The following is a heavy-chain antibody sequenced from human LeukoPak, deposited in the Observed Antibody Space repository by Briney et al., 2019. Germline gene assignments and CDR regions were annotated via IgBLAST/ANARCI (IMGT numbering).Heavy chain of an antibody. D-gene: IGHD2-15*01. Sequence: SETLSLTCAVSGASISSSYWWSWVRQPPGKGLEWIGEIHHSGSTKYNPSPKSRATISVDKSKNQFSLKLSSVTAADTAVYYCAPSPCSGDSCYRFDFWGQGTQVTVSS. CDR3: APSPCSGDSCYRFDF. J-gene: IGHJ4*02. CDR1: GASISSSYW. V-gene: IGHV4-4*02. CDR2: IHHSGST.